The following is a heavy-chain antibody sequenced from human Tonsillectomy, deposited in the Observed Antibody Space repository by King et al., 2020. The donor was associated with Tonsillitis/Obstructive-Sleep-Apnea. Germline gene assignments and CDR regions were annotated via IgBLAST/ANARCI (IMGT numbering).Heavy chain of an antibody. CDR1: GASISSYY. CDR2: IYYSGST. Sequence: QLQESGPGLVKPSETLSLTCTVSGASISSYYWSWIRQPPGKGLEWIGYIYYSGSTNYNPSLKSRVHISVDTSNNQFSLKLSSVTAADTAVYYCARRSHYYDSSGYYPTAFDIWGQGTMVTVSS. J-gene: IGHJ3*02. D-gene: IGHD3-22*01. CDR3: ARRSHYYDSSGYYPTAFDI. V-gene: IGHV4-59*08.